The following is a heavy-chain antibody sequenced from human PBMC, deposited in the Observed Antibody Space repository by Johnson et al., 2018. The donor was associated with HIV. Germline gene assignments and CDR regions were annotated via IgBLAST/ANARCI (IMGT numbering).Heavy chain of an antibody. V-gene: IGHV3-74*02. CDR2: IDGDGRST. CDR1: GFTFSSYW. Sequence: VQLVESGGGVVQPGGSLRLSCAASGFTFSSYWMHWVRQPPGKGLVWVSRIDGDGRSTTYADSVKDRFTISRANTKNTLHLQMNSLKIEDTGVYYCTTIRPLTFGGVIVMLDGFDIWGQGALVTVSS. D-gene: IGHD3-16*02. J-gene: IGHJ3*02. CDR3: TTIRPLTFGGVIVMLDGFDI.